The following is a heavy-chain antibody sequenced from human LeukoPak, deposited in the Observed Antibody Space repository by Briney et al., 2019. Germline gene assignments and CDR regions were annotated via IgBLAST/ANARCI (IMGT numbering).Heavy chain of an antibody. J-gene: IGHJ4*02. V-gene: IGHV3-74*01. D-gene: IGHD3-16*02. CDR1: GFTFSSYW. Sequence: GGSLRLSCAAPGFTFSSYWMHWVRQAPGKGLGRVSRINSDGSSTSYADSVKGRFTISRDNAKNTLYLQMNSLRAEDTAVYYCALSRYDYVWGSYRYDYWGQGTLVTVSS. CDR3: ALSRYDYVWGSYRYDY. CDR2: INSDGSST.